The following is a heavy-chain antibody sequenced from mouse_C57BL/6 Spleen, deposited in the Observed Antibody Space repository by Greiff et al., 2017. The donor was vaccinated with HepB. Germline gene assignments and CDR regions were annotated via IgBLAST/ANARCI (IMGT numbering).Heavy chain of an antibody. CDR3: ARGVLRSYYFDY. V-gene: IGHV5-4*01. Sequence: DVHLVESGGGLVKPGGSLKLSCAASGFTFSSYAMSWVRQTPEKRLEWVATISDGGSYTYYPDNVKGRFTISRDNAKNNLYLQMSHLKSEDTAMYYCARGVLRSYYFDYWGQGTTLTVSS. D-gene: IGHD1-1*01. CDR1: GFTFSSYA. J-gene: IGHJ2*01. CDR2: ISDGGSYT.